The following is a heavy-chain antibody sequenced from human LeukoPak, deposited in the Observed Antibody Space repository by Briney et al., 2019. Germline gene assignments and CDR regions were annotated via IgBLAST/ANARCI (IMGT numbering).Heavy chain of an antibody. Sequence: NASETLSLTCTVSGGSISSYYWSWIRQPPGKGLEWIGYIYYSGSTNYNPSLKSRVTISVDTSKNQFSLKLSSVTAADTAVYYCARARMMGDAFDIWGQGTMVTVSS. D-gene: IGHD3-16*01. CDR3: ARARMMGDAFDI. V-gene: IGHV4-59*01. CDR1: GGSISSYY. J-gene: IGHJ3*02. CDR2: IYYSGST.